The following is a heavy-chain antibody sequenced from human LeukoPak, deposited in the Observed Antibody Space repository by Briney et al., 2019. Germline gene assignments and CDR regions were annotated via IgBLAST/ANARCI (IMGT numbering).Heavy chain of an antibody. V-gene: IGHV3-21*01. D-gene: IGHD2-15*01. CDR1: AFTFTSYT. Sequence: PVGSLRLSCAASAFTFTSYTMNWVRQAPGKGLEWVSSISSSSFYIYHADSVKGRFSISRDNAKNSLYLQMNTLRADDTAVYYCARDSYAECGDSADYCGQGTLVTVSS. CDR2: ISSSSFYI. J-gene: IGHJ4*02. CDR3: ARDSYAECGDSADY.